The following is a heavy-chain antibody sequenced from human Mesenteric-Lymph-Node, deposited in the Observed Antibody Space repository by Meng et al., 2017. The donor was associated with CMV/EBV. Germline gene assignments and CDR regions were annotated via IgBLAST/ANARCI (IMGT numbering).Heavy chain of an antibody. V-gene: IGHV4-34*01. CDR3: ARHQRWLKSEGGFNY. CDR2: INHSGST. CDR1: GGSFSGYY. D-gene: IGHD4-23*01. J-gene: IGHJ4*02. Sequence: HVPLEQWGAGLLKPSQPLSLTCAVYGGSFSGYYWSWIRQPPGKGLEWIGEINHSGSTNYNPSLKSRVTISVDTSKNQFSLKLSSVSAADTAVYYCARHQRWLKSEGGFNYWGQGTLVTVSS.